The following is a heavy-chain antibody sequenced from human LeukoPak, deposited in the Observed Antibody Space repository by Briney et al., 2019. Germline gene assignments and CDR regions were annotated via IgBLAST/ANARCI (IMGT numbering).Heavy chain of an antibody. CDR2: INHSGST. CDR1: GGSFSGYY. J-gene: IGHJ4*02. CDR3: ASAYGSGSSIYYFDY. Sequence: PSETLSLTCAVYGGSFSGYYWSWIRQPPGKGLEWIGEINHSGSTNYNPSLKSRVTISVDTSKNQFSLKLSSVTAADTAVYYCASAYGSGSSIYYFDYWRQGTLVTDSS. D-gene: IGHD3-10*01. V-gene: IGHV4-34*01.